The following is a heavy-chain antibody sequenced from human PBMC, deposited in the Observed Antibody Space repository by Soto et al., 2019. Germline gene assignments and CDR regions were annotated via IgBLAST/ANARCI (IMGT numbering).Heavy chain of an antibody. CDR3: ARAYLGRLPRRADYYYALDV. CDR2: ISSSSSTI. CDR1: GFTFSSYS. V-gene: IGHV3-48*04. J-gene: IGHJ6*02. D-gene: IGHD1-26*01. Sequence: PGGSLRLSCVASGFTFSSYSMNWVRQAPGKGLEWVSYISSSSSTIFYADSVKGRFTISRDNAKNSLYLQMNSLTTGDTAVYYCARAYLGRLPRRADYYYALDVWGQGTTVTVSS.